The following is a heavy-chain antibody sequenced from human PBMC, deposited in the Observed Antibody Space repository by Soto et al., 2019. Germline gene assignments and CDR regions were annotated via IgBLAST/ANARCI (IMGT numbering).Heavy chain of an antibody. CDR3: ARWWSGSRQGFDP. CDR1: GGSISSGDYY. CDR2: IYYSGST. J-gene: IGHJ5*02. Sequence: QVQLQESGPGLVKPSQTLSLTCTVSGGSISSGDYYWSWIRQHPGKGLEWIGYIYYSGSTYYNPSLQSRVTISGDTYKNQFSLKLSSVTAADTAVYYCARWWSGSRQGFDPWGQGTLVTVSS. D-gene: IGHD3-3*01. V-gene: IGHV4-31*03.